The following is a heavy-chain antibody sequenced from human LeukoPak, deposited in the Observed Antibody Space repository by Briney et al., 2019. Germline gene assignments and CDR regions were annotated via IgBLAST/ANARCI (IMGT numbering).Heavy chain of an antibody. CDR2: INAGNGNT. V-gene: IGHV1-3*01. CDR3: ARGFISYDFWSGYSPYGMDV. CDR1: GYTFTSYA. D-gene: IGHD3/OR15-3a*01. J-gene: IGHJ6*02. Sequence: ASVKVSCKASGYTFTSYAMHWVRQAPGQRLEWMGWINAGNGNTKYSQKFQGRVTITRDTSASTAYMELSSLRSEDTAVYYCARGFISYDFWSGYSPYGMDVWGQGTTVTVSS.